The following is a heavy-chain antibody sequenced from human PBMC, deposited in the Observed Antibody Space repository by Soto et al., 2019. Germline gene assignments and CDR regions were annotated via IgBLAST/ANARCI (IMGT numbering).Heavy chain of an antibody. Sequence: ILSCAASGFTFSSYAMHWVRQAPGKGLEWVAVISYDGSNKYYADSVKGRFTISRDNSKNTLYLQMNSLRAEDTAVYYCARDRKSSGWYGADYYYGMDVWGQGTTVTVSS. J-gene: IGHJ6*02. CDR1: GFTFSSYA. CDR3: ARDRKSSGWYGADYYYGMDV. D-gene: IGHD6-19*01. V-gene: IGHV3-30-3*01. CDR2: ISYDGSNK.